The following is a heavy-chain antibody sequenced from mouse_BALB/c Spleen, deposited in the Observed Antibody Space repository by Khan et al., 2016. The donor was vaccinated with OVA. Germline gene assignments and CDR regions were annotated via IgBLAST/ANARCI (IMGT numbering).Heavy chain of an antibody. V-gene: IGHV9-3-1*01. D-gene: IGHD2-12*01. CDR2: INTYTGEP. Sequence: QIQLVQSGPEMKKPGETVKISCKASGFTLTNYGMSWVKQAPGKGLKWMGWINTYTGEPTNAVDFKGRFAFSLETAASAAYLQINNLKNEDTSTDFCARKNYSYGRYFDVWGAGTTVTVSS. J-gene: IGHJ1*01. CDR3: ARKNYSYGRYFDV. CDR1: GFTLTNYG.